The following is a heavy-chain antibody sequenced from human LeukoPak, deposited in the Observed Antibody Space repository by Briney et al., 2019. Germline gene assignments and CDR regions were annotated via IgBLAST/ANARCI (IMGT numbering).Heavy chain of an antibody. V-gene: IGHV7-4-1*02. J-gene: IGHJ5*02. D-gene: IGHD6-19*01. CDR2: INTNSGNP. Sequence: ASVKVSCKASGYTFTSYAMNWVRQAPGQGLEWMGWINTNSGNPTYAQGFTGRFVFSLDTSVSTAYLQISSLKAEDTAVYYCARDRIAVASNWFDPWGQGTLVTVSS. CDR1: GYTFTSYA. CDR3: ARDRIAVASNWFDP.